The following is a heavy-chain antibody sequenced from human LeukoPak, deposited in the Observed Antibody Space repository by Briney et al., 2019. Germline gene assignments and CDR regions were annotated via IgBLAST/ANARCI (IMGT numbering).Heavy chain of an antibody. D-gene: IGHD6-13*01. CDR3: ARDLFPSSSWYYFDY. J-gene: IGHJ4*02. Sequence: ASVKVSCKASGYTFTSYGISWVRQAPGQGLEWMGWISAYNGNTNYAQKLQGRVTMTTDTSTSTAYMELRSLRSDDTAVYYCARDLFPSSSWYYFDYWGQGTLVTVSS. V-gene: IGHV1-18*04. CDR2: ISAYNGNT. CDR1: GYTFTSYG.